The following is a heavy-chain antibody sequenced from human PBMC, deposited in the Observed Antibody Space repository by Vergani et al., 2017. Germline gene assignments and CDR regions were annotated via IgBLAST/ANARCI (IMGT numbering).Heavy chain of an antibody. V-gene: IGHV4-38-2*02. CDR3: ARHGGSGNFYHLFDS. D-gene: IGHD3-10*01. Sequence: QVQLQESGPGLVKPSETLSLTCTVSNYTISRCYFWGWSRRPPGKGLEWIASFHHTGMTYNNPSLKSRVTIAVDTSNNLISLKLNSVTAADTALYYCARHGGSGNFYHLFDSLGQGTLVTVSS. CDR1: NYTISRCYF. J-gene: IGHJ4*02. CDR2: FHHTGMT.